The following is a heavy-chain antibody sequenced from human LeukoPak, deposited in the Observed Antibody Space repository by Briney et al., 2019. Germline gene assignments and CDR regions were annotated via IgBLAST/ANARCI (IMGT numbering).Heavy chain of an antibody. CDR3: AREGSYSSDWYIDY. V-gene: IGHV3-7*01. CDR1: GFTFSSYW. Sequence: PGGSLRLSCAASGFTFSSYWMSWVRQAPGKGLEWVANIKQDGSEKYYVDSVKGRFTISRDNAKNSLYLQMNSLRAEDTAVYYCAREGSYSSDWYIDYWGQGTLVTVSS. D-gene: IGHD6-19*01. J-gene: IGHJ4*02. CDR2: IKQDGSEK.